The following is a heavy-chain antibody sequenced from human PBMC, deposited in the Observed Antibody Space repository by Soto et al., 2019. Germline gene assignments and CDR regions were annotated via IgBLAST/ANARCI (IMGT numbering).Heavy chain of an antibody. Sequence: QMQLVESGGGVVQPGRSLRLSCAASGFSFNSYGMHWVRQAPGKGLEWVAFISYDGTNKFYGDSVKGRFTISRDNSKSTLYLQMNSLRPEDTAVYYCAKTAVSVVRGVPQGFDYWGQGTLVTVSS. CDR2: ISYDGTNK. CDR1: GFSFNSYG. CDR3: AKTAVSVVRGVPQGFDY. D-gene: IGHD3-10*01. J-gene: IGHJ4*02. V-gene: IGHV3-30*18.